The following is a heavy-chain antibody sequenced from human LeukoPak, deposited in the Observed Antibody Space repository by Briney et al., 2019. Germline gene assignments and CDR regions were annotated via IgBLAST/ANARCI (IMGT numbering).Heavy chain of an antibody. D-gene: IGHD3-22*01. Sequence: GGSLRLSCAASGFTFSSYEMNWVRQAPGKGLEWVSYISSSSSTIYYADSVKGRFTISRDNAKNSLYLQMNSLRAEDTAVYYCARSLGYYYDSSGYYVDYWGQGTLVTVSS. CDR3: ARSLGYYYDSSGYYVDY. J-gene: IGHJ4*02. V-gene: IGHV3-48*01. CDR2: ISSSSSTI. CDR1: GFTFSSYE.